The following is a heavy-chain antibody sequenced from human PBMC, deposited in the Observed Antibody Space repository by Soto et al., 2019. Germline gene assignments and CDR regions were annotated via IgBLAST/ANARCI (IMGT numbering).Heavy chain of an antibody. Sequence: PSETLSLTCTVSGGSISSYYWSWIRQPAGKGLEWIGRIYTSGSTNYNPSLKSRVTMSVDTSKNQFSLKLSSVTAADTAVYYCARVRTDIVVVVASPYYYYGMVVWGQGTTVTVSS. D-gene: IGHD2-15*01. V-gene: IGHV4-4*07. CDR1: GGSISSYY. CDR3: ARVRTDIVVVVASPYYYYGMVV. J-gene: IGHJ6*02. CDR2: IYTSGST.